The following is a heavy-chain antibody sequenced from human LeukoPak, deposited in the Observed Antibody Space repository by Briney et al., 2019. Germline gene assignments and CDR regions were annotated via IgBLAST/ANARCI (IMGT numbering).Heavy chain of an antibody. V-gene: IGHV4-61*02. CDR2: IYPSGDS. CDR1: GGSISSGSLY. D-gene: IGHD3-22*01. Sequence: MPSQTLSLTCTVSGGSISSGSLYWSWIRQTAGKGLEWIGRIYPSGDSQYSPSFRSRATISLDTRNQFSLKLSSVTAADTAVYFCARGYDRNGYQSRGFDYWGQGALVNVSS. J-gene: IGHJ4*02. CDR3: ARGYDRNGYQSRGFDY.